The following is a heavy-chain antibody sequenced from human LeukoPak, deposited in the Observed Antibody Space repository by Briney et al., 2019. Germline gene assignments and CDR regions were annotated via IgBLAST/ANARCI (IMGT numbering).Heavy chain of an antibody. CDR3: AKEDRGYSYGNGAFDI. J-gene: IGHJ3*02. CDR1: GFTFSDYY. CDR2: ISYDGSNK. D-gene: IGHD5-18*01. Sequence: PGGSLRLSCAASGFTFSDYYMSWIRQAPGKGLEWVAVISYDGSNKYYADSVKGRFTISRDNSKNTLYLQMNSLRAEDTAVYYCAKEDRGYSYGNGAFDIWGQGTMVTVSS. V-gene: IGHV3-30*18.